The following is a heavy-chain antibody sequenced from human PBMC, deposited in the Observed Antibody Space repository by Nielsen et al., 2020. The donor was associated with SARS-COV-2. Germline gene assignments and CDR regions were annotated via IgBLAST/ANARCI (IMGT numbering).Heavy chain of an antibody. V-gene: IGHV3-30*04. D-gene: IGHD3-10*01. CDR3: ARDRVDFGSGTYYYYYGMDV. CDR2: ISYDGSNE. Sequence: WIRQPTGQGLEWVAVISYDGSNEYYADSVKGRFTISRDNSKNTLYLQMNSLRAEDTAVYYCARDRVDFGSGTYYYYYGMDVWGQGTTVTVSS. J-gene: IGHJ6*02.